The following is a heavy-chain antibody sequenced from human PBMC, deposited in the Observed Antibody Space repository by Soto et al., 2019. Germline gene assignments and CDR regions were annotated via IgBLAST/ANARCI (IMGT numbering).Heavy chain of an antibody. Sequence: VPLVESGGGVVQPGRSLRLSCAASGFIFSTYGMHWVRQAPGKGLEWVAVIWYDGSNKYYADSVRGRFTISRDNSKNTLFLQLNSLRAEDTAVYYCARAVGPFDYWGQGTLVTVSS. CDR3: ARAVGPFDY. CDR2: IWYDGSNK. J-gene: IGHJ4*02. CDR1: GFIFSTYG. D-gene: IGHD1-26*01. V-gene: IGHV3-33*01.